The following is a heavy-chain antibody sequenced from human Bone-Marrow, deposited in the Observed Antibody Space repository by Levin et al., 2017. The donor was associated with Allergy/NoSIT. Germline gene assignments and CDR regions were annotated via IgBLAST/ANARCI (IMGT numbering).Heavy chain of an antibody. J-gene: IGHJ4*02. V-gene: IGHV5-51*01. Sequence: RGESLKISCKGSGYSFRHFWIGWVRQMPGKGLEWMGIIYPGDSDTRYSQSFEGQVTISADKSTTTAYLQWSSLKASDTAMYYCARHTWLHSEPFDYWGQGTLVTVSS. CDR2: IYPGDSDT. CDR3: ARHTWLHSEPFDY. CDR1: GYSFRHFW. D-gene: IGHD6-19*01.